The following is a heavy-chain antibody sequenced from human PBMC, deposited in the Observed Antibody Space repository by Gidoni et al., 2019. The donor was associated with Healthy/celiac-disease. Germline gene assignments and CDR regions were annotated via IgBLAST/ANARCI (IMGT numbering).Heavy chain of an antibody. V-gene: IGHV3-7*01. Sequence: EVQLVESGGGLVQPGGSLRLSCAASGFTFSSYWMSWVRQAPGKGLEWVANIKQDGSEKYYVDAVKGRFTISRDNAKNSLYLQMNSLRAEDTAVYYCARDLTRDGYNFCYFDYWGQGTLVTVSS. CDR1: GFTFSSYW. CDR3: ARDLTRDGYNFCYFDY. D-gene: IGHD3-3*01. CDR2: IKQDGSEK. J-gene: IGHJ4*02.